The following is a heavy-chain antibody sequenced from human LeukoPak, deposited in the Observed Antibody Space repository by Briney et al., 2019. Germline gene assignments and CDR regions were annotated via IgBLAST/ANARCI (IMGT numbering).Heavy chain of an antibody. Sequence: GGSLRLSCAASGFTFSDYYMSWIRQAPGKGLEWVSSISSSSSYIYYADSVKGRFTISRDNAKNSLYLQMNSLRAEDTAVYYCARVSGYYYDSSGYFYWGQGTLVTVSS. D-gene: IGHD3-22*01. CDR1: GFTFSDYY. CDR3: ARVSGYYYDSSGYFY. V-gene: IGHV3-11*06. CDR2: ISSSSSYI. J-gene: IGHJ4*02.